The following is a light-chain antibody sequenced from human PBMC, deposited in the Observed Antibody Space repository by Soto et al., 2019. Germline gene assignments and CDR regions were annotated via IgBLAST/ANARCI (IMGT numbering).Light chain of an antibody. CDR1: SSDVGGHDY. Sequence: QSVLTQPPSASGSPGQSVTISCTGTSSDVGGHDYVSWYQQHPGKAPKLMIYEVSKRPSGVPDRFSGSKSGNTASLTVSGLQAEDEADYFCKSYAGSNTYVFGSGTKVTVL. CDR3: KSYAGSNTYV. J-gene: IGLJ1*01. CDR2: EVS. V-gene: IGLV2-8*01.